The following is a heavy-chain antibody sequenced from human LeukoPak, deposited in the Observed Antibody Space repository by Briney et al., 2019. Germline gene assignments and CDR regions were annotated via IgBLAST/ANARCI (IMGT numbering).Heavy chain of an antibody. CDR1: GYTCTSYG. CDR3: ARSMRGWKWFDP. CDR2: ISAYNGNT. J-gene: IGHJ5*02. D-gene: IGHD1-1*01. Sequence: ASVKVSCKASGYTCTSYGISWVRQAPGQGLEWMGWISAYNGNTNYAQKLQGRVTMTTDTSTSTAYMELRSLRSDDTAVYYCARSMRGWKWFDPWGQGKLVTVSS. V-gene: IGHV1-18*01.